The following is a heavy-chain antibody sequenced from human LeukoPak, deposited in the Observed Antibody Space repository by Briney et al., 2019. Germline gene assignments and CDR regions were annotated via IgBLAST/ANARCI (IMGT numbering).Heavy chain of an antibody. J-gene: IGHJ4*02. Sequence: SETLSLTCTVSGGSISSSSYYWGWIRQPPGQGLEWIGSIYYSGSTYYNPSLKSRVTISVDTSKNQFSLKLSSVTAGDTAVYYCATLGVISSSPVDYWGQGTLVTVSS. CDR2: IYYSGST. D-gene: IGHD6-13*01. CDR1: GGSISSSSYY. V-gene: IGHV4-39*01. CDR3: ATLGVISSSPVDY.